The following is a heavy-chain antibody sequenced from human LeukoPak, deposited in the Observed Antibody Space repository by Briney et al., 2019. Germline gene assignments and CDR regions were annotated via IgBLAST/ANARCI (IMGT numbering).Heavy chain of an antibody. CDR3: ATDMVTGYYYFYMDV. CDR1: GFTFSSHW. J-gene: IGHJ6*03. Sequence: GGSLRLSCAASGFTFSSHWMSWVRQAPGKGLEWVANINQDGSEKYYVDSVKGRFTISRDNAKNSLYLQMNSLRAEDTAVYYCATDMVTGYYYFYMDVWGKGTTVTVSS. V-gene: IGHV3-7*01. CDR2: INQDGSEK. D-gene: IGHD4-23*01.